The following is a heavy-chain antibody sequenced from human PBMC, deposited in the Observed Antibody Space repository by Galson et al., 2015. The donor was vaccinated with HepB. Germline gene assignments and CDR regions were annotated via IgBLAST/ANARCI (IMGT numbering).Heavy chain of an antibody. CDR3: AMGAVAGTLPPDWFDP. CDR2: ISGSGGST. Sequence: SLRLSCAASGFTFSDYWMSWVRQAPGKGLEWVSAISGSGGSTYYADSVKGRFTISRDNSKNTLYLQMNSLRAEDTAVYYCAMGAVAGTLPPDWFDPWGQGTLVTVSS. V-gene: IGHV3-23*01. J-gene: IGHJ5*02. D-gene: IGHD6-19*01. CDR1: GFTFSDYW.